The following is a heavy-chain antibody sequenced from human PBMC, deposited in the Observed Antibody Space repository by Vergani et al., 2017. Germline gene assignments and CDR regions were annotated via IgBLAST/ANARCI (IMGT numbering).Heavy chain of an antibody. J-gene: IGHJ6*02. Sequence: QVQLVQSGAEVKKPGSSVKVSCKASGGTFSSYAISWVRQAPGQGLEWMGRIIPIFGTANYAQKFQGRVTITADESTSTAYMELSSLRSEDTAVYYCARDSPNXSDHYRYYYYGMDVWGQGTTVTVSS. CDR2: IIPIFGTA. D-gene: IGHD3-22*01. V-gene: IGHV1-69*13. CDR3: ARDSPNXSDHYRYYYYGMDV. CDR1: GGTFSSYA.